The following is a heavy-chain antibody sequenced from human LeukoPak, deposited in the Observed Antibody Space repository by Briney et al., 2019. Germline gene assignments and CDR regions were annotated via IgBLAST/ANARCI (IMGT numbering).Heavy chain of an antibody. CDR3: ARRRHIVLMVYASSWFDP. Sequence: PSETLSLTCAVYVGSFSGYYWSWIRQPPGKGLEWIGEINHSGSTNYNPSLKSRVTISVDTSKNQFSLKLSSVTAADTAVYYCARRRHIVLMVYASSWFDPWGQGTLVTVSS. CDR1: VGSFSGYY. V-gene: IGHV4-34*01. CDR2: INHSGST. J-gene: IGHJ5*02. D-gene: IGHD2-8*01.